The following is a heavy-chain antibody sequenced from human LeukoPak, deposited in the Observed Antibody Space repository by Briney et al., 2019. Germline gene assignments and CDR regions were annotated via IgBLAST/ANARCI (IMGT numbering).Heavy chain of an antibody. J-gene: IGHJ4*02. CDR1: GFTFSSYA. D-gene: IGHD4/OR15-4a*01. CDR2: ISYDGSNK. Sequence: QAGGSLRLSCAASGFTFSSYAMHWVRQAPGKGLEWVAVISYDGSNKYYADSVKGRFTISRDNSKNTLYLQMNSLRAEDTAVYYCARDLTSILDYWGQGTLVTVSS. CDR3: ARDLTSILDY. V-gene: IGHV3-30-3*01.